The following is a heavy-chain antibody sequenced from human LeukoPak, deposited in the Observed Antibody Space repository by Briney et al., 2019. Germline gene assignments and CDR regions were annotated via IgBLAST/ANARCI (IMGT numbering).Heavy chain of an antibody. CDR3: ARGSYCGGDCYHFDY. D-gene: IGHD2-21*02. V-gene: IGHV3-11*01. CDR2: ISSSGSTI. Sequence: GGSLRLSCAASGFTFSDYYMSWIRQAPGNGLEWVSYISSSGSTIYYADSVKGRFTISRDNAKNSLYLQMNSLRAEDMAVYYCARGSYCGGDCYHFDYWGQGTLVTVSS. CDR1: GFTFSDYY. J-gene: IGHJ4*02.